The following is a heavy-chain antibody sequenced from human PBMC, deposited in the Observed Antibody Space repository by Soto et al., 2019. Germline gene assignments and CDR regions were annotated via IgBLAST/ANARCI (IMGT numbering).Heavy chain of an antibody. CDR3: ARHYGYEVFGY. CDR1: GGSISGGAYS. D-gene: IGHD3-16*01. Sequence: PSETLSLTCAVSGGSISGGAYSWSWIRQAPGKGLEWIGYIHHSGNTYYNPSLKSRVIISVDRSKNQFSLKLSSVTAADTAVYYCARHYGYEVFGYWGQGTLVTVSS. V-gene: IGHV4-30-2*01. CDR2: IHHSGNT. J-gene: IGHJ4*02.